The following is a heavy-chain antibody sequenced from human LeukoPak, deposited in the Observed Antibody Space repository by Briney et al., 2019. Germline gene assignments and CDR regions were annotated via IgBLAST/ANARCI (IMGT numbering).Heavy chain of an antibody. J-gene: IGHJ4*02. V-gene: IGHV3-30*18. D-gene: IGHD3-10*01. CDR3: AKGGPHYGSGSYYAFDY. CDR1: GFTFTNFA. Sequence: PGGSLRLSCAASGFTFTNFAMHWVRQAPGKGLEWVTVISDDGNNKYFADSVKGRFTISRDNSKNTLYLQMNSLRAEDTAVYYCAKGGPHYGSGSYYAFDYWGQGTLVTVPS. CDR2: ISDDGNNK.